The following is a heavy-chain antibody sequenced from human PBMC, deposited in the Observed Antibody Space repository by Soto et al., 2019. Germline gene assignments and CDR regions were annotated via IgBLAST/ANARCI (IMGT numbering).Heavy chain of an antibody. J-gene: IGHJ6*01. V-gene: IGHV1-18*01. CDR3: ARAGYYDSSGYLGEVRGYTYYYYGLDV. D-gene: IGHD3-22*01. CDR1: GYSFSSYG. CDR2: ISAYKGHT. Sequence: ASVKVSCKASGYSFSSYGISWVRQAPGQGLEWMGWISAYKGHTNYAQKLQGRVTMTTDTSTSTAYMELRSLRSDDTAVYYCARAGYYDSSGYLGEVRGYTYYYYGLDVWGQGTTVTVSS.